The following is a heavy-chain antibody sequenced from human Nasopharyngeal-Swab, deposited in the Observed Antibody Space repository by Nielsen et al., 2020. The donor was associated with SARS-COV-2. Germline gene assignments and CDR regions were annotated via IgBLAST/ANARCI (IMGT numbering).Heavy chain of an antibody. CDR2: IYYSGST. Sequence: SETLSLTCTVSGGSISSYYWSWIRQPPGKGLEWMGYIYYSGSTNYNPSLKSRVTISVDTSKNQFSLKLSSVTAADTAVYYCARVLTRNLVVALVLDAFDIWGQGTMVTVSS. CDR1: GGSISSYY. CDR3: ARVLTRNLVVALVLDAFDI. D-gene: IGHD2-15*01. J-gene: IGHJ3*02. V-gene: IGHV4-59*12.